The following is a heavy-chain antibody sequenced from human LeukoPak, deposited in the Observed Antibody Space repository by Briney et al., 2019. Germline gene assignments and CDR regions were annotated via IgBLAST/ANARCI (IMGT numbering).Heavy chain of an antibody. D-gene: IGHD7-27*01. CDR2: IIPMFGTT. Sequence: ASVKVSCKASGGTFSSDPISWVRQAPGQGLEWMGRIIPMFGTTNYAQKFQRGVTITTDESTSTACMELNSLTSEDTAVYYCARDTGELIYWGQGTLVTVSS. V-gene: IGHV1-69*05. CDR3: ARDTGELIY. CDR1: GGTFSSDP. J-gene: IGHJ4*02.